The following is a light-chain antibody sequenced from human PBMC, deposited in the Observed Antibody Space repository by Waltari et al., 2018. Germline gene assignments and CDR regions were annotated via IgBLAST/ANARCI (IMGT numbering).Light chain of an antibody. CDR3: GSHAGSSNYAI. Sequence: QSALTQPASVSGSPGQSITISCTGTSSDVGSYNLVSWYQQHPGKAPKLLIYQDTKRSSGVSNRFSGSKSGNAASLIIAGLQAEDEADYYCGSHAGSSNYAIVGGGAKLTVL. V-gene: IGLV2-23*01. CDR2: QDT. J-gene: IGLJ2*01. CDR1: SSDVGSYNL.